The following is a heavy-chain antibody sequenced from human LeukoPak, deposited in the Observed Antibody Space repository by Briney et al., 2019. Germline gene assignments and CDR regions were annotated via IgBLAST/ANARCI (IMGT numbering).Heavy chain of an antibody. CDR2: IRYDGSNK. Sequence: PGGSLRLSCAASGFTFSSYGMHWVRQAPGKGLEWVAFIRYDGSNKYYADSVKGRFTISRDNSKNTLYLQMNSLRAEDTAVYYCARPSSPRGYYYESSDPLDYWGQGTLVTVSS. CDR1: GFTFSSYG. V-gene: IGHV3-30*02. D-gene: IGHD3-22*01. CDR3: ARPSSPRGYYYESSDPLDY. J-gene: IGHJ4*02.